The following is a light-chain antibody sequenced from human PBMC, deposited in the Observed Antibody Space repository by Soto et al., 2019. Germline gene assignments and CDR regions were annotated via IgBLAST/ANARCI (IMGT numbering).Light chain of an antibody. Sequence: DIQMTQSPSTLSASVGDRVTITCRASQSVDRWLAWYQQRPGKAPKALNYKASNLESGVPSRFSGSGSGTEFTLTITSLQPGDIATHYCQQYTTLVTFGQGTMVEMK. J-gene: IGKJ1*01. V-gene: IGKV1-5*03. CDR3: QQYTTLVT. CDR1: QSVDRW. CDR2: KAS.